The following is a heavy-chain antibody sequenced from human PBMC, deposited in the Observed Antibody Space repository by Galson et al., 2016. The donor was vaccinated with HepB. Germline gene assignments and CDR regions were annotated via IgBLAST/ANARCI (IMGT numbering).Heavy chain of an antibody. CDR2: ISNSPKTQ. D-gene: IGHD5-24*01. CDR3: ARDPGGKFSDGSIDY. CDR1: GFTFSAYD. V-gene: IGHV3-48*02. Sequence: SLRLSCAASGFTFSAYDMPWVRQAPGKGLEWVSHISNSPKTQHYIDSVKGRFTISRDNAKNSLFLQMNSLRDDDTAVYYCARDPGGKFSDGSIDYWGQGTLVTVSS. J-gene: IGHJ4*02.